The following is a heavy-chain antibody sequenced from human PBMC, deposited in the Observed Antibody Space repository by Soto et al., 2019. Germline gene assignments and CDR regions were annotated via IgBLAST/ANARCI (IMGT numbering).Heavy chain of an antibody. CDR1: GFSLSTSGVG. CDR2: IYWDDDK. CDR3: AHRRRAAAVEIERSWFDP. Sequence: QITLKESGPTLAKPTQTLTLTCTFSGFSLSTSGVGVGWIRQPPGKAVEWLALIYWDDDKRYSPSLKSRLTITKHTSKNQVVLTMTNMDPADTATYYCAHRRRAAAVEIERSWFDPWGQGTLVTVSS. V-gene: IGHV2-5*02. D-gene: IGHD6-13*01. J-gene: IGHJ5*02.